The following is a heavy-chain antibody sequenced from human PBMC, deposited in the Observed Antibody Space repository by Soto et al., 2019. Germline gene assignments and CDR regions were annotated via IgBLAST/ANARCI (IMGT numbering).Heavy chain of an antibody. Sequence: SETLSLTCAVYGGFVSSGSYYWSWIRQPPGKGMEWIGEMSHSGGTHFNPSLKSRVTISVDTSKNQFSLKMTSVTAADTALYYCARVERGTATTVVDAFDIWGPGTMVTVSS. CDR3: ARVERGTATTVVDAFDI. V-gene: IGHV4-61*01. J-gene: IGHJ3*02. D-gene: IGHD1-1*01. CDR2: MSHSGGT. CDR1: GGFVSSGSYY.